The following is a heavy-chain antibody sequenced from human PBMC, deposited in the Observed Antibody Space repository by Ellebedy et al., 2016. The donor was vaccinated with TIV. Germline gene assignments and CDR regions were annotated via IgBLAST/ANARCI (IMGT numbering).Heavy chain of an antibody. CDR1: GFTFDDYA. Sequence: SLKISXAASGFTFDDYAMHWVRQAPGKGLEWVSGISWNSGSIGYADSVKGRFTISRDNAKNSLYLQMNSLRAEDTALYYCARGPYQLLYGNWFDPWGQGTLVTVSS. CDR3: ARGPYQLLYGNWFDP. D-gene: IGHD2-2*02. J-gene: IGHJ5*02. V-gene: IGHV3-9*01. CDR2: ISWNSGSI.